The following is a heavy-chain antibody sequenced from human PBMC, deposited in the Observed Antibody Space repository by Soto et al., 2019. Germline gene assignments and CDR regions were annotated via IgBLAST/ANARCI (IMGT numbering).Heavy chain of an antibody. V-gene: IGHV3-23*01. J-gene: IGHJ4*02. CDR1: GFTFSSYA. CDR2: ISGSGGST. D-gene: IGHD1-7*01. Sequence: GGSLRLSCAASGFTFSSYAMSWVRQAPGKGLEWVSAISGSGGSTYYADSVKGRFTISRDNSKNTLYLQMNSLRAEDTAVYYCAKDSPNWKYVTDYYFDYWGQGTLVTVSS. CDR3: AKDSPNWKYVTDYYFDY.